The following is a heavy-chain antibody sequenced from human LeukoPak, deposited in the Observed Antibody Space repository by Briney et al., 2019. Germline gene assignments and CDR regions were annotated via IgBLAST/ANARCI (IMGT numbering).Heavy chain of an antibody. V-gene: IGHV4-61*02. Sequence: KPSETLSLTCTVSGGSISSGSYYWSWIRQPAGKGLEWIGRIYTSGTTDYNPSLKSRVTMSVDTSKKQFSLRLSSVTAADTAVYYCARPLDRYGALQRWGQGTLVTVSS. CDR1: GGSISSGSYY. CDR3: ARPLDRYGALQR. D-gene: IGHD4-17*01. J-gene: IGHJ4*02. CDR2: IYTSGTT.